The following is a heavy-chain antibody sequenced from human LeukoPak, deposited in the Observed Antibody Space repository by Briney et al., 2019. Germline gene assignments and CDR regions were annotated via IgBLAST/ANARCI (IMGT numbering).Heavy chain of an antibody. CDR3: ARGGGSSIAAAEGWFDP. D-gene: IGHD6-13*01. Sequence: SETLSLTCTVSGGSISSYYWSWILQPAGKGLEWIGRIYTSGSTNYNPSLKSRVTISVDKSKNQFSLKLSSVTAADTAVYYCARGGGSSIAAAEGWFDPWGQGTLVTVSS. CDR2: IYTSGST. CDR1: GGSISSYY. J-gene: IGHJ5*02. V-gene: IGHV4-4*07.